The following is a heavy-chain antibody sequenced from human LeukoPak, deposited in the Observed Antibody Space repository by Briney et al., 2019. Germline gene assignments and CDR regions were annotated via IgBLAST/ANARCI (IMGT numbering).Heavy chain of an antibody. Sequence: GGSLRHSCAASGFTFSSYAMHWVRQAPGKGLEWVAVISYDGSNKYYADSVKGRFTISRDNSKNTLYLQMNSLRAEDTAVYYCARESAWDYGDYGDFDYWGQGTLVTVSS. CDR3: ARESAWDYGDYGDFDY. V-gene: IGHV3-30*04. CDR2: ISYDGSNK. CDR1: GFTFSSYA. J-gene: IGHJ4*02. D-gene: IGHD4-17*01.